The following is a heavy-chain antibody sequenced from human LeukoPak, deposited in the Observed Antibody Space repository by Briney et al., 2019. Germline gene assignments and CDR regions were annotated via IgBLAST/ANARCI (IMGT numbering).Heavy chain of an antibody. CDR2: IHHSGST. J-gene: IGHJ4*02. Sequence: SQTLSLTCTVSGGSISTGGYYWNWIRQHPGKGLEWIGFIHHSGSTSYNPSLKSRLSISVDTSKNQFSLKLNSVTAADTAVYYCARGRFYGFSGDSWGQGTLVTVSS. CDR3: ARGRFYGFSGDS. D-gene: IGHD2/OR15-2a*01. CDR1: GGSISTGGYY. V-gene: IGHV4-31*03.